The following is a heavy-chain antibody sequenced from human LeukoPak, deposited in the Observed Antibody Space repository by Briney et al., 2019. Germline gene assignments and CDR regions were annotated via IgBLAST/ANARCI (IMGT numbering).Heavy chain of an antibody. J-gene: IGHJ4*02. V-gene: IGHV3-7*01. CDR2: IKQDGSEK. Sequence: GGSLRLSCAASGFTFSSYWMSWVRQAPGKGLEWVANIKQDGSEKYYVDSVKGRFAISRDNAKNSLYLQMNSLRAEDTAVYYCARQYRGIVVVPSAFDYWGQGTLVTVSS. D-gene: IGHD2-2*01. CDR1: GFTFSSYW. CDR3: ARQYRGIVVVPSAFDY.